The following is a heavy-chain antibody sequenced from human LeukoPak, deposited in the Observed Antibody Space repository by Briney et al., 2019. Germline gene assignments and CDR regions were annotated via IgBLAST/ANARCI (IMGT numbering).Heavy chain of an antibody. J-gene: IGHJ4*02. CDR3: AKDSAWIQFND. V-gene: IGHV3-23*01. D-gene: IGHD5-18*01. Sequence: GGSLRLSCAASGFTFSSNGMSWVRQAPGKGLEWVSTITGSGGNTYYAASVKGRFTISSDNSKNTLYLQMNSLRAEDTAVYYCAKDSAWIQFNDWGQGTLVTVSS. CDR1: GFTFSSNG. CDR2: ITGSGGNT.